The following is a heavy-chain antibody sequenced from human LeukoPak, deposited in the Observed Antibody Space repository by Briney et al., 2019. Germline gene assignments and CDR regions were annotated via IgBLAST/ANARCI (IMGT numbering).Heavy chain of an antibody. CDR3: ARVGPPPNWFDP. CDR1: GYTFTSYD. J-gene: IGHJ5*02. Sequence: ASVKVSCKASGYTFTSYDINWVRQATGQRLEWMGWMNPNSGNTGYAQKFQCRVTITRNTSISTAYMELSSLRSEDTAVYYCARVGPPPNWFDPWGQGTLVTVSS. V-gene: IGHV1-8*03. CDR2: MNPNSGNT. D-gene: IGHD1-14*01.